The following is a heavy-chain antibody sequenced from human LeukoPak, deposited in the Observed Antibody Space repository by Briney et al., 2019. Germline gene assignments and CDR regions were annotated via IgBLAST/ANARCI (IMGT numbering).Heavy chain of an antibody. Sequence: SVKVSCKASGGTFSSYAISWVRQAPGQGLEWMGGIIPIFGTANYAQKFQGRVTITADESTSTAYMELSSLRSEDTAVYYCARELPSYDSSGYYWDYWGQGTLVTVSS. CDR2: IIPIFGTA. D-gene: IGHD3-22*01. J-gene: IGHJ4*02. CDR3: ARELPSYDSSGYYWDY. CDR1: GGTFSSYA. V-gene: IGHV1-69*13.